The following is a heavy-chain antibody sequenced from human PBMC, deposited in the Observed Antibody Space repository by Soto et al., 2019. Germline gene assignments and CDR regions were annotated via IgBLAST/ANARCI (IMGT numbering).Heavy chain of an antibody. CDR2: IDPSDSYT. J-gene: IGHJ6*02. Sequence: GESLKISCKGSGYSFTSYWISWVRQMPGKGLEWMGRIDPSDSYTNYSPSFQGHVTISADKSISTAYLQWSSLKASDTAMYYCARHVGRLYDSSGKTYYYYGMDVWGQGTTVTV. CDR1: GYSFTSYW. CDR3: ARHVGRLYDSSGKTYYYYGMDV. V-gene: IGHV5-10-1*01. D-gene: IGHD3-22*01.